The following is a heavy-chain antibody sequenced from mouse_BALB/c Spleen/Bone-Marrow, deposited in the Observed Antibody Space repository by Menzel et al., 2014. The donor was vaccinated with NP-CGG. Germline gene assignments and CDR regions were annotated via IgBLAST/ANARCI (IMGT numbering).Heavy chain of an antibody. J-gene: IGHJ3*01. CDR2: IYPGNSDT. CDR3: TFLVKEDFAY. V-gene: IGHV1-5*01. D-gene: IGHD2-10*02. CDR1: GYSFTSYW. Sequence: VQLQQSGTVLARPGASVKMSCKASGYSFTSYWMHWVKQRPGQGLEWIGAIYPGNSDTSYDQKFKGKAKLTAVSSASTAYTELSSLTNEDSAVYYCTFLVKEDFAYWGQGTLVTVSA.